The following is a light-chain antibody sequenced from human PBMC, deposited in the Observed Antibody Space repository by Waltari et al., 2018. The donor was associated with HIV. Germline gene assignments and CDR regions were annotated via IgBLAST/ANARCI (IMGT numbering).Light chain of an antibody. Sequence: DIKMTQTPSPLPASVGDRAAIAARASQGISNLLAWFEHEPGKGPNSLIFGATRLQNGVPSRFSGSASGTDFSLTLSSLQPEDFATYYCQQYYNYPHSFGGGTNVEI. J-gene: IGKJ4*01. CDR3: QQYYNYPHS. CDR1: QGISNL. CDR2: GAT. V-gene: IGKV1-16*01.